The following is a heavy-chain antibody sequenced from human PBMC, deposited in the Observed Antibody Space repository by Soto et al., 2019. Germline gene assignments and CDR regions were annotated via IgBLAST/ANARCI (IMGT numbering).Heavy chain of an antibody. Sequence: EVQLVESGGGLVQPGGSLRLSCAASGFTFSSYSMNWVRQAPGKGLEWVSYISSSSSTIYYADSVKGRFTISRDNANNSLYLQMNSLRDEDTAVYYCARPEYSSSSYGMDVWGQGTTVTVSS. CDR1: GFTFSSYS. D-gene: IGHD6-6*01. J-gene: IGHJ6*02. V-gene: IGHV3-48*02. CDR2: ISSSSSTI. CDR3: ARPEYSSSSYGMDV.